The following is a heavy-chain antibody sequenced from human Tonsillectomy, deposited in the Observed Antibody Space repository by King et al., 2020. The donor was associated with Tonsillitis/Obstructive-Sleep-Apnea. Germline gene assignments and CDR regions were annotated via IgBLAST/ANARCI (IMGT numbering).Heavy chain of an antibody. CDR1: GYSFTSYW. CDR2: IYPSDSDT. Sequence: VQLVESGAEVKKPGESLKISCKGSGYSFTSYWIGWVRQMPGKGLEWMGIIYPSDSDTRYSPSFQGQVTISADKSISTAYLQWSSLKASDTAMYYCARAPYYYDSSGPAVDAFDIWGQGTMVTVSS. V-gene: IGHV5-51*01. J-gene: IGHJ3*02. CDR3: ARAPYYYDSSGPAVDAFDI. D-gene: IGHD3-22*01.